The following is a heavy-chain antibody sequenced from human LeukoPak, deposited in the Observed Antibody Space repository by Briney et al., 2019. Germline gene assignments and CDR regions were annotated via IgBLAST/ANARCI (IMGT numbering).Heavy chain of an antibody. V-gene: IGHV4-61*01. D-gene: IGHD1-1*01. Sequence: PSETLSLTCTVSGGSLSSGIYYCSWVRQPPREGLEWIVYIYYSGSTTYNPSLKSQVTISVYTSKNQFSLTLSSVTAADTAVYYCARGMYNWNDVSWFDPWGQGTLVTVSS. CDR3: ARGMYNWNDVSWFDP. CDR2: IYYSGST. J-gene: IGHJ5*02. CDR1: GGSLSSGIYY.